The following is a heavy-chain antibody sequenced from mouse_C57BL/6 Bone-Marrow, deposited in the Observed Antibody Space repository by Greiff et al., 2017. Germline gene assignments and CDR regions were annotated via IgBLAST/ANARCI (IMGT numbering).Heavy chain of an antibody. CDR2: IDPENGDT. CDR3: TNREPYGSSPWFAY. V-gene: IGHV14-4*01. CDR1: GFNIKDDY. D-gene: IGHD1-1*01. J-gene: IGHJ3*01. Sequence: EVKLMESGAELVRPGASVKLSCTASGFNIKDDYMHWVKQRPEQGLEWIGWIDPENGDTEYASKFQGKATITADTSSNTAYLQLSSLTSEDTAVYYCTNREPYGSSPWFAYWGQGTLVTVSA.